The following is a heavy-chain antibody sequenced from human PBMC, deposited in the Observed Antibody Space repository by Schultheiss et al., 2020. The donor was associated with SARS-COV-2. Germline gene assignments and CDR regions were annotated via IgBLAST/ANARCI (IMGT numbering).Heavy chain of an antibody. J-gene: IGHJ4*02. Sequence: GGSLRLSCAASGFTFSNYAMSWVRQAPGKGLEWAAAISGNGANTYYADSVKGRFTISRDNSKNTLYLQMNSLRADDTAVYYCAKVRSGLNFFDYWGQGTLVTVSS. V-gene: IGHV3-23*01. D-gene: IGHD3-22*01. CDR3: AKVRSGLNFFDY. CDR1: GFTFSNYA. CDR2: ISGNGANT.